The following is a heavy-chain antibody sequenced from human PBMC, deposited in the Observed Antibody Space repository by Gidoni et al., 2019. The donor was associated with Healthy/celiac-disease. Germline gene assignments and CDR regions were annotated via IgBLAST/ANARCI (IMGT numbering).Heavy chain of an antibody. CDR2: ISSSSSYI. Sequence: EVQLVESGGGLVKPGGSLRLSCAASGFPFSSYSMNWVRQAPGKGLEWVSSISSSSSYIYYADSVKGRFTISRDNAKNSLYLQMNSLRAEDTAVYYCARDRGYSYAEGWFDPWGQGTLVTVSS. D-gene: IGHD5-18*01. CDR1: GFPFSSYS. V-gene: IGHV3-21*01. CDR3: ARDRGYSYAEGWFDP. J-gene: IGHJ5*02.